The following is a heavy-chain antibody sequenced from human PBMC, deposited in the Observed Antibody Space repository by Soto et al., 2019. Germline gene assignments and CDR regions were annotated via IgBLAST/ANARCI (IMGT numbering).Heavy chain of an antibody. CDR3: DRGPPFGY. Sequence: PSETLSLTCAVSGGSISSGGYSWSWIRQQPGKGLHRIRYSYHSGGTYYNPSLKRRSTISVDGSKNQFSLKLSAVTAADTAVYYCDRGPPFGYWGPGTLVTASS. CDR1: GGSISSGGYS. V-gene: IGHV4-30-2*01. CDR2: SYHSGGT. D-gene: IGHD3-10*01. J-gene: IGHJ4*02.